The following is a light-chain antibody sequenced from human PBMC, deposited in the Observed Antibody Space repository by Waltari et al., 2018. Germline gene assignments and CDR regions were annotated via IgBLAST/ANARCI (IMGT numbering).Light chain of an antibody. V-gene: IGKV1-33*01. Sequence: DIQMTQSHSSLSASVGDRVTNTCQASQGINYFLNWYQHGPGKAPDLLIYDASNLETGVPSRFSGSGSGTDFTFTISSVQPEDIATYYCQQHYSLPITFGQGTRLEIK. J-gene: IGKJ5*01. CDR3: QQHYSLPIT. CDR2: DAS. CDR1: QGINYF.